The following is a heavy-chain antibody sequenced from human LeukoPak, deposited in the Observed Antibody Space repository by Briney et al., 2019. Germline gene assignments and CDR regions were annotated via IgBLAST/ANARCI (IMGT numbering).Heavy chain of an antibody. D-gene: IGHD3-22*01. CDR3: AREVDYYDTSDYFPLGY. CDR2: INPNSGGT. J-gene: IGHJ4*02. CDR1: GYTFIGYY. Sequence: ASVKVSCKASGYTFIGYYMHWVRQAPGQGLEWMGWINPNSGGTNYAQKFQGRVTMTRDTSISTAYMELSRLRSDDTAVYYCAREVDYYDTSDYFPLGYWGQGTLVTVSS. V-gene: IGHV1-2*02.